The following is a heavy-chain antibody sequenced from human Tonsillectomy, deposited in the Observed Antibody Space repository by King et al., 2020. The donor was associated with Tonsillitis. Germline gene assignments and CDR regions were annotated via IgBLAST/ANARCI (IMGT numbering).Heavy chain of an antibody. V-gene: IGHV4-39*01. CDR1: GGSISSSSYY. CDR2: IYYSGST. D-gene: IGHD3-22*01. Sequence: QLQESGPGLVKPSETLSLTCTVSGGSISSSSYYWGWIRQPPGKGLEWIGSIYYSGSTYYNPSLKSRVTISVDTSKNQFSLKLSSVTAADTTVYYCARLDDSNFDYWGQGTLVTVSS. J-gene: IGHJ4*02. CDR3: ARLDDSNFDY.